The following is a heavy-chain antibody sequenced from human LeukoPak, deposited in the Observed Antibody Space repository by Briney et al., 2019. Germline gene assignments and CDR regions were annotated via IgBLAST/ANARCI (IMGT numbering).Heavy chain of an antibody. CDR1: GGSVTNDNYF. Sequence: PSETLSLTCTVSGGSVTNDNYFWSWIRQHPGKGLEWIGYIYYSGSTYYNPSLKSRVTISVDTSKNQFSLKLSSVTAADTAVYYCARRKYFDYWGQGTLVTVSS. CDR2: IYYSGST. V-gene: IGHV4-31*03. J-gene: IGHJ4*02. CDR3: ARRKYFDY.